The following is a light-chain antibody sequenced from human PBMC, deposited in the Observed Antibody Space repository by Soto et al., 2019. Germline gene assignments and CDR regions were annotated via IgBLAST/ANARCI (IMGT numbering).Light chain of an antibody. Sequence: VLTQPPSASGTPGQRVTISCSGSSSNIGSNTVNWYQQLPGTAPKLLIYSNNQRPSGVPDRFSGSKSGTSASLAISGLQSEDEADYYCAAWDDSLNDYVFGTGTKVTAL. J-gene: IGLJ1*01. CDR3: AAWDDSLNDYV. CDR2: SNN. CDR1: SSNIGSNT. V-gene: IGLV1-44*01.